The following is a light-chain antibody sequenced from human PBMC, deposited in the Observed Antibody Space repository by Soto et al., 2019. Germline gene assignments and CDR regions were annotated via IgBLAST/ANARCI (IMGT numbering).Light chain of an antibody. CDR3: QQYNSYLYT. CDR1: QSISSY. CDR2: DAS. V-gene: IGKV1-5*01. Sequence: DIQMTQSPSSLSASVGDRVTITCRASQSISSYLNWYQQKPGKAPKLLIYDASSLESGVQSRFSGSGSGTEFTLTISSLQPDDFATYYCQQYNSYLYTFGQGTKLEIK. J-gene: IGKJ2*01.